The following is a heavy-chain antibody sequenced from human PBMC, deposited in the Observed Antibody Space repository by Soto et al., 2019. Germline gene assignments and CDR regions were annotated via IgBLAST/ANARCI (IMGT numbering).Heavy chain of an antibody. CDR2: ISYDGSHK. Sequence: QVQLVESGGGVVQPGRSLRLSCAASGFTFSGFGMHWVRHTPGTGLEWLAVISYDGSHKLHAESVQGRFTISRDNSKNTLSLQMNSLRTEDTAVYYCAKDLGLDASASYPYHWGQGTLVSVSS. D-gene: IGHD3-10*01. V-gene: IGHV3-30*18. CDR1: GFTFSGFG. J-gene: IGHJ5*02. CDR3: AKDLGLDASASYPYH.